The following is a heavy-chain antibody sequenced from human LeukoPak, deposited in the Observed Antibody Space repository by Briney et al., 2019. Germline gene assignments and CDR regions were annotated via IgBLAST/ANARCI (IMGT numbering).Heavy chain of an antibody. CDR1: GGSISSSSYS. D-gene: IGHD3-10*01. CDR2: IYYSGST. J-gene: IGHJ4*02. V-gene: IGHV4-39*01. CDR3: ARPAYLGELGPAYFDY. Sequence: PSETLSLTCTVSGGSISSSSYSWGWIRQPPGKGLEWIGSIYYSGSTYYNPSLKSRVTISVDTSKNQFSLKLSSVTAADTAVYYCARPAYLGELGPAYFDYWGQGTLVTVSS.